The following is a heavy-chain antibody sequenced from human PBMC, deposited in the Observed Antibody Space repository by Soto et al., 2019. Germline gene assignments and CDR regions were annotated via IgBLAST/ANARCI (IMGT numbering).Heavy chain of an antibody. CDR1: GGSINTFY. D-gene: IGHD5-12*01. V-gene: IGHV4-4*07. J-gene: IGHJ4*02. CDR3: AREGSYSAYNFAHGIQLWSFDF. CDR2: IFSSGST. Sequence: TLSLTCTVSGGSINTFYWSWVRQPAGKALAWIGRIFSSGSTSFNPSLESRVAMSVDTSKNHFSLNLSSVTAADMAVYYCAREGSYSAYNFAHGIQLWSFDFWGQGALVTVSS.